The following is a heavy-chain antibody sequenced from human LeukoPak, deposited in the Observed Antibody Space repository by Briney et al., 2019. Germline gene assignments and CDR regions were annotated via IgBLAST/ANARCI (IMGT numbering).Heavy chain of an antibody. Sequence: GGSLRLSCAASGFTFTSYGMNWVRQAPGKGLEWVSIISGSGGTIYYADSVKGRFTISRDNSKNTLYLQMNSLRAEDTAVYYCAKTYYYDSSGRAIDYWGQGALVTVSS. D-gene: IGHD3-22*01. J-gene: IGHJ4*02. V-gene: IGHV3-23*01. CDR3: AKTYYYDSSGRAIDY. CDR2: ISGSGGTI. CDR1: GFTFTSYG.